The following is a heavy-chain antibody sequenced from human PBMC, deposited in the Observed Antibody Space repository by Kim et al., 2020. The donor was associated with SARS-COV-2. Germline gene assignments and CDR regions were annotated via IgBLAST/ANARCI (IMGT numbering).Heavy chain of an antibody. CDR1: GFTFSNAW. V-gene: IGHV3-15*01. J-gene: IGHJ4*02. Sequence: GGSLRLSCAASGFTFSNAWMSWVRQAPGKGLEWVGRIKSKTDGGTTDYAAAGKGRFTISRDDSKNTLYLQMNSLKTEDTDVYYCTTCPHCGSSSNNWGQGTLVTVSS. CDR2: IKSKTDGGTT. D-gene: IGHD2-2*01. CDR3: TTCPHCGSSSNN.